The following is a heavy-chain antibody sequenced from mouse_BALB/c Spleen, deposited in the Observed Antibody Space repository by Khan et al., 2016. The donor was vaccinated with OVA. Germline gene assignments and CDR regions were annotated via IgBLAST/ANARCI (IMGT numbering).Heavy chain of an antibody. CDR1: GFTFSSNT. D-gene: IGHD1-2*01. V-gene: IGHV5-12-2*01. CDR3: ARIPTFITTALDY. Sequence: EVQLVESGGGLVQPGGSLKLSCAASGFTFSSNTMSWVRQTPEKRLEWVAYITNGGGNTYYPATVKGRFTISRDNAKNTLYLQMSSLKSEETAMYYCARIPTFITTALDYWGQGTSVTVSS. CDR2: ITNGGGNT. J-gene: IGHJ4*01.